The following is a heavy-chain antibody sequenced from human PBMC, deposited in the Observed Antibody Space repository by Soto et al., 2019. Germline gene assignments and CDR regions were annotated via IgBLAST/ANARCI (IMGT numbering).Heavy chain of an antibody. CDR3: AREGLVPAATPWFDY. CDR2: ISYDGSNK. CDR1: GFTFSSYA. J-gene: IGHJ4*02. V-gene: IGHV3-30-3*01. Sequence: QVQLVESGGGVVQPGRSLRLSCAASGFTFSSYAMHWVRQAPGKGLEWVAVISYDGSNKYYADSVKGRFTISRDNSKNTLYLQMNSLRAEDTAVYYCAREGLVPAATPWFDYWGQGTLVNVSS. D-gene: IGHD2-2*02.